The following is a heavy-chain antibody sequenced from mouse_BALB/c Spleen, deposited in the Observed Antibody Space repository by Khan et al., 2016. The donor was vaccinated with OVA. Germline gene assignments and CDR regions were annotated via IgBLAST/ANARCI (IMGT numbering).Heavy chain of an antibody. CDR2: IHYSGST. V-gene: IGHV3-2*02. J-gene: IGHJ3*01. Sequence: EVQLQESGPGLVKPSQSLSLTCTVTGYSITSDYAWNRIRQFPGNKLEWMGYIHYSGSTSYIPSLKSRISITRDTSKNQFFLHLNSVTSEDTATYYCVRGRAYWGQGTLVTVSA. D-gene: IGHD3-3*01. CDR1: GYSITSDYA. CDR3: VRGRAY.